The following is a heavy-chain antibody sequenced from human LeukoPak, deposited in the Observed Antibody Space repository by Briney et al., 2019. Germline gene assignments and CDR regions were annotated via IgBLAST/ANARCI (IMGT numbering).Heavy chain of an antibody. V-gene: IGHV3-74*01. Sequence: GGSLRLSCAASGFTFSSYWMHWVCQAPGKGLEWVSRISNDGSSTSYADSVKGRFTISRDKAKNTLYLQMNSLRAEDTAVYYCARDRSSGYNWFDPWGQGTLVTVSS. D-gene: IGHD3-22*01. CDR2: ISNDGSST. CDR1: GFTFSSYW. J-gene: IGHJ5*02. CDR3: ARDRSSGYNWFDP.